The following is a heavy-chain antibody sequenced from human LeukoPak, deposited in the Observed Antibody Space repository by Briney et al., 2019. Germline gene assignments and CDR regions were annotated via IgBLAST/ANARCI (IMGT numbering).Heavy chain of an antibody. D-gene: IGHD6-13*01. J-gene: IGHJ4*02. CDR3: AVAWGQQLVPGY. Sequence: PSETLSLTCTVSGGSISSYYWSWIRQPPGKGLEWIGYIYYSGSTNYNPSLKSRVTISVDTSKNQFSLKLSSVTAADTAVYYCAVAWGQQLVPGYWGQGTLVTVSS. V-gene: IGHV4-59*12. CDR2: IYYSGST. CDR1: GGSISSYY.